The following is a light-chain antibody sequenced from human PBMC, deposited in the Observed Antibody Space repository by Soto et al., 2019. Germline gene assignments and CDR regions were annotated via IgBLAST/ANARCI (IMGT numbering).Light chain of an antibody. CDR2: GAS. V-gene: IGKV3-15*01. J-gene: IGKJ1*01. CDR3: QQYNNWPRT. CDR1: QSVSSN. Sequence: EIVMTQSPATLSVSPGERATLSCRASQSVSSNLAWYQQKAGQAPRLLIYGASTRATGIPARFSGSGSGTEFTLTISSLQSVDFALYYCQQYNNWPRTFGQGTNVEIK.